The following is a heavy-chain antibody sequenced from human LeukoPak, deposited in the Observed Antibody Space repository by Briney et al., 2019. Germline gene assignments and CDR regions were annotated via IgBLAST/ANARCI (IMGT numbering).Heavy chain of an antibody. CDR3: ARYSYGRGTFDH. Sequence: SETLSLTCTVSGGSVSSGSYYWSWIRQPPGKGLEWIGYIYYSGSTNYNPSLKSRVTLSVDTSKNQFSLKLSPVTAADTAVYYCARYSYGRGTFDHWGQGTLVTVSS. CDR2: IYYSGST. V-gene: IGHV4-61*01. CDR1: GGSVSSGSYY. J-gene: IGHJ4*02. D-gene: IGHD5-18*01.